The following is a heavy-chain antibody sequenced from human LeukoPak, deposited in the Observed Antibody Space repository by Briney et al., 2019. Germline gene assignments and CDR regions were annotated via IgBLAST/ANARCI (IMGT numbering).Heavy chain of an antibody. CDR3: AILPSV. J-gene: IGHJ4*02. CDR2: IYNSVN. V-gene: IGHV4-59*01. Sequence: SETLSLTCTVSGATISGYYWSWIRQTPGKGLQFIGYIYNSVNDYNPSLKSRFIISSDPSKNQFSLRLRSMTAADTAVYYCAILPSVWGQGTLVTVSS. CDR1: GATISGYY.